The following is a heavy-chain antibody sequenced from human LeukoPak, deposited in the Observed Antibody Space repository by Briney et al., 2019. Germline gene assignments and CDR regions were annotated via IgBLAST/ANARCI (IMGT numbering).Heavy chain of an antibody. J-gene: IGHJ4*02. D-gene: IGHD3-22*01. V-gene: IGHV4-39*01. CDR3: ARQGYTYYYDSSGYYPFDY. Sequence: PSETLSLTCTVSGGSISSSSYYWGWIRQPPGKGLEWIGSIYYSGSTYYNPPLKSRVTISVDTSKNQFSLKLSSVTAADTAVYYCARQGYTYYYDSSGYYPFDYWGQGTLVTVSS. CDR1: GGSISSSSYY. CDR2: IYYSGST.